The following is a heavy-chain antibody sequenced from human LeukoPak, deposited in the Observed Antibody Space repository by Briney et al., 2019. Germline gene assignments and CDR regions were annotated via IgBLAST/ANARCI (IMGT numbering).Heavy chain of an antibody. CDR1: GFTFSSYG. CDR2: ISYGGSNK. Sequence: GGSLRLSCAASGFTFSSYGVHWVRQAPGKGLEWVAVISYGGSNKYYADSVKSRITISRDNSKDTLYQQMNSLRAEDTAVYYCAKDWSYGWGSYPQIDYWGQGTLVTVSS. D-gene: IGHD3-10*01. CDR3: AKDWSYGWGSYPQIDY. J-gene: IGHJ4*02. V-gene: IGHV3-30*18.